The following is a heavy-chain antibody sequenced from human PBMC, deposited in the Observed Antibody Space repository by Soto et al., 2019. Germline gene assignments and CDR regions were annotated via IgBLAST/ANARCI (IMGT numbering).Heavy chain of an antibody. CDR1: GFTFSSDS. J-gene: IGHJ4*02. Sequence: GGSLSLSCAASGFTFSSDSMSWVRQAPGKGVEWVSAINGSGGSTYYADSVKGRFTISRDNSKNTLYLQMNSLRAEDTAVYYCAKYRGYSYALGCVDYWGQGTLVNVSS. CDR3: AKYRGYSYALGCVDY. CDR2: INGSGGST. D-gene: IGHD5-18*01. V-gene: IGHV3-23*01.